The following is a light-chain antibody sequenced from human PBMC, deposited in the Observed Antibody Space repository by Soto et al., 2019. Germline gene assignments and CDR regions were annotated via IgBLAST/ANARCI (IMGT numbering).Light chain of an antibody. V-gene: IGLV2-14*03. CDR2: DVS. CDR3: SSYTGSTTLVI. Sequence: QSALTQPASVSGSPGQSITISCTGTSSDVSGYNYVSWYQQHPGKAPKLMIYDVSNRPSGVSNRFSGSRSGNTASLTISGLQAEDEAHYYCSSYTGSTTLVIFGGGTQLTVL. J-gene: IGLJ2*01. CDR1: SSDVSGYNY.